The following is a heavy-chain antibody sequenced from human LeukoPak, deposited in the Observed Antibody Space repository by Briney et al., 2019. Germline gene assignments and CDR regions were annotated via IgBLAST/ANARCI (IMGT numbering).Heavy chain of an antibody. D-gene: IGHD1-26*01. J-gene: IGHJ5*02. Sequence: ASVKVSCKASGGTFISYAISWVRQAPGQGLEWMGRIIPILGIANYAQKFQGRVTITADKSTSTAYMELSSLRSEDTAVYYCARDPNLRGSNYDGPWGQGTLVTVSS. CDR2: IIPILGIA. CDR1: GGTFISYA. CDR3: ARDPNLRGSNYDGP. V-gene: IGHV1-69*04.